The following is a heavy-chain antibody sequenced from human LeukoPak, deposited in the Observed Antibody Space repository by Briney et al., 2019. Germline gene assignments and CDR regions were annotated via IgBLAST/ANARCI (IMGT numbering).Heavy chain of an antibody. Sequence: SVKVSCKTSGGTFSSYAISWVRQAPGHGLEWMGGIIPIFGTANYAQKFQGRVTITADESTSTAYMELSSLRSGGTAVYYCATRAVADDSLFDYWGQGTLVTVSS. CDR2: IIPIFGTA. CDR1: GGTFSSYA. CDR3: ATRAVADDSLFDY. V-gene: IGHV1-69*01. D-gene: IGHD6-19*01. J-gene: IGHJ4*02.